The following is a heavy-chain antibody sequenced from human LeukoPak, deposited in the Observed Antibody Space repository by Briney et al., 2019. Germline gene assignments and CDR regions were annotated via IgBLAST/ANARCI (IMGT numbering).Heavy chain of an antibody. CDR1: GYSINNYY. CDR3: ARQKWDRLTYYYYGMDV. Sequence: SETLSLTCTVSGYSINNYYWSWIRQPPGKGLEWIGYVSYSGTPDYNPSLKGRVTISLDTSRNQFPLQLSSVTAADTAQYYCARQKWDRLTYYYYGMDVWGQGTTVTVSS. V-gene: IGHV4-59*08. J-gene: IGHJ6*02. CDR2: VSYSGTP. D-gene: IGHD1-26*01.